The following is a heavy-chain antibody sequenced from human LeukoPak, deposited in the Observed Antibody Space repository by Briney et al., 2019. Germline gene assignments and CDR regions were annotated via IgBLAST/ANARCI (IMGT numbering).Heavy chain of an antibody. CDR3: ASSIAARWFDP. CDR2: IYYSGST. CDR1: GGSISSYY. V-gene: IGHV4-59*06. J-gene: IGHJ5*02. Sequence: SETLSLTCTVSGGSISSYYWSWIRQPPGKGLEWIGYIYYSGSTYYNPSLKSRVTISVDTSKNQFSLKLSSVTAADTAVYYCASSIAARWFDPWGQGTLVTVSS. D-gene: IGHD6-6*01.